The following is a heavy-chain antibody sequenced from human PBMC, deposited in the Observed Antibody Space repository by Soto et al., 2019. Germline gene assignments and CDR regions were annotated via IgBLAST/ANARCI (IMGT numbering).Heavy chain of an antibody. J-gene: IGHJ6*02. Sequence: PGGSLRLSCVGSGFGFDSYAMSWVRQAPGKGLEWVSGIGSSGGAIVYADSVRGRFTISRDNSRNALYLHMNSLRAGDTAVYYCARVWERGDFWSGYYGMDVWGQGTTVTVSS. V-gene: IGHV3-23*01. CDR2: IGSSGGAI. D-gene: IGHD3-3*01. CDR3: ARVWERGDFWSGYYGMDV. CDR1: GFGFDSYA.